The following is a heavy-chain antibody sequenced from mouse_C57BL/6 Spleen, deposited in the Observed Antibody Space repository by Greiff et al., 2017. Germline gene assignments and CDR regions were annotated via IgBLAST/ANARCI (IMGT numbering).Heavy chain of an antibody. CDR1: GFTFSDYY. CDR3: ARQGGQGGFAY. CDR2: ISNGGGST. V-gene: IGHV5-12*01. J-gene: IGHJ3*01. Sequence: EVQGVESGGGLVQPGGSLKLSCAASGFTFSDYYMYWVRQTPEKRLEWVAYISNGGGSTYYPDTVKGRFTISRDNAKNTLYLQMSRLKSEDTAMYYCARQGGQGGFAYWGQGTLVTVSA.